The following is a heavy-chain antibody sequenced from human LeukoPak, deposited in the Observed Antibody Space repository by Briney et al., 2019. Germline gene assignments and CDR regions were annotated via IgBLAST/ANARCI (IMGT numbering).Heavy chain of an antibody. D-gene: IGHD2-2*01. V-gene: IGHV1-2*02. CDR2: INPNSGGT. CDR3: ARAVTRYCSSTSCYYVI. CDR1: GYTFTGYD. Sequence: ASVKVSCKASGYTFTGYDMHWVRQAPGQGLEWMGWINPNSGGTNYAQKFQGRVTMTRDTSISTAYMELSRLRSDDTAVYYCARAVTRYCSSTSCYYVIWGQGTMLTVSS. J-gene: IGHJ3*02.